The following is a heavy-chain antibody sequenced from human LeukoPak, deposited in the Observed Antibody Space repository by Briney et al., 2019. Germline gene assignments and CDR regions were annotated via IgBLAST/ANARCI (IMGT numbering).Heavy chain of an antibody. CDR1: GGSISSYY. J-gene: IGHJ4*02. CDR2: IYYSGST. Sequence: SETLSLTCTVSGGSISSYYWSWIRQPPGKGLEWIGYIYYSGSTNYNPSLKSRVTISVDTSKNQFSLKLSSVTAADTAVYFCARGSQVDDFWSGYRAPLDYWGQGTLVTVSS. V-gene: IGHV4-59*08. D-gene: IGHD3-3*01. CDR3: ARGSQVDDFWSGYRAPLDY.